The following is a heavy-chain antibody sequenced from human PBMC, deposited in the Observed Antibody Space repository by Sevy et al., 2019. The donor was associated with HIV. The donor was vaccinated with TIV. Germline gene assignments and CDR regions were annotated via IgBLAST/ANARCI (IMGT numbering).Heavy chain of an antibody. J-gene: IGHJ3*02. CDR2: IRSKAYGGTT. CDR3: TRDYYYDSRNDAFDI. Sequence: GGCLRLSCAASGFNVNDNYMTWVRQAPGKGLEWVGFIRSKAYGGTTEYAASVKGRFTISRDDSKSIAYLQMNSLKTEDTAVYYCTRDYYYDSRNDAFDIWGQGTMVTVSS. V-gene: IGHV3-49*04. D-gene: IGHD3-22*01. CDR1: GFNVNDNY.